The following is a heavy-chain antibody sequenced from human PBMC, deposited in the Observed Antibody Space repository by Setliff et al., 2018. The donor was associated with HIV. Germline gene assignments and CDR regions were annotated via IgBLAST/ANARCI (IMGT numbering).Heavy chain of an antibody. V-gene: IGHV4-61*02. Sequence: SETLSLTCTVSGGSINSGSYYWSWIRQPAGKGLEWIGRIYTSGNTNYTPSIKSRVTISADTSKKQFTLKLNSVTAADTAVYYRARGRYSSGWYKDAFDIWGQGTMVTVSS. CDR3: ARGRYSSGWYKDAFDI. CDR2: IYTSGNT. J-gene: IGHJ3*02. D-gene: IGHD6-19*01. CDR1: GGSINSGSYY.